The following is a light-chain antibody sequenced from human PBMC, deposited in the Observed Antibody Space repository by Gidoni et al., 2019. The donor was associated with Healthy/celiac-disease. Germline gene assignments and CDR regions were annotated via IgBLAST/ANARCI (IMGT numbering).Light chain of an antibody. CDR2: AAS. J-gene: IGKJ2*04. Sequence: DIQMTQSPSSLSASVGDRVTITCRASQSISSYLNWYQQKPGKAPKLLIYAASSLQSGVPSRFSGSGSGTDFTLTISSLQPTDFATYYCQQSYSTPQSSFGQGTKLEIK. CDR3: QQSYSTPQSS. V-gene: IGKV1-39*01. CDR1: QSISSY.